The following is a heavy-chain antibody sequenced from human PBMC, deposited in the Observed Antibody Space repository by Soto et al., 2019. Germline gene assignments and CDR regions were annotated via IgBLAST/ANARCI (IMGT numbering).Heavy chain of an antibody. CDR2: IKSKTDGGTT. Sequence: EVQLVESGGGLVKPGGSLRLSCAASGFTFSNAWMSWVRQAPGKGLEWVGRIKSKTDGGTTDYAAPVKGRFTISRVYSKNELYLQMNSMKCEDTAVYYCTTATPELLYGDDLPGAFDIWGQGTMVTVSS. J-gene: IGHJ3*02. CDR3: TTATPELLYGDDLPGAFDI. D-gene: IGHD4-17*01. CDR1: GFTFSNAW. V-gene: IGHV3-15*01.